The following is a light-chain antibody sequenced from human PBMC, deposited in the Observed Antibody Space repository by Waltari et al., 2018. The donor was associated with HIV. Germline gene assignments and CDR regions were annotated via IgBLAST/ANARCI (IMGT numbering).Light chain of an antibody. CDR3: QSYDSSLSVWV. CDR2: GIR. J-gene: IGLJ3*02. V-gene: IGLV1-40*01. Sequence: QSVLTQPPSVSGAPGQRVTISCTGSSSTIGAGYDVHWYQQLPGTAPKLLIYGIRNRPSVVPDRFSGSKSGTSASLAITGLLAEDEADYYCQSYDSSLSVWVFGGGTKLTVL. CDR1: SSTIGAGYD.